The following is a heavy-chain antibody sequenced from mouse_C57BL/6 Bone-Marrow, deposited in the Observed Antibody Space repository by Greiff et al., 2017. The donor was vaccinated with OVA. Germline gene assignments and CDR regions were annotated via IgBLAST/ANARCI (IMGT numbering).Heavy chain of an antibody. Sequence: QVQLQQPGAELVMPGASVKLSCKASGYTFTSYWMHWVKQRPGQGLEWIGEIDPSDSYTNYNQKFKGKSTLTVDKSSSTAYMQLSSLTSEDSAVYCCAKDYYGSCPWWGQGTTLTVSS. CDR3: AKDYYGSCPW. CDR2: IDPSDSYT. CDR1: GYTFTSYW. J-gene: IGHJ2*01. V-gene: IGHV1-69*01. D-gene: IGHD1-1*01.